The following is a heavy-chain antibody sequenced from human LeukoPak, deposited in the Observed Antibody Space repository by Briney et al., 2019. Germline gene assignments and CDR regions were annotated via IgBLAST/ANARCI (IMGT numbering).Heavy chain of an antibody. J-gene: IGHJ3*02. CDR1: GFIFNNYA. CDR2: ISYDGSNK. CDR3: AKEGGSRTI. D-gene: IGHD2-2*01. Sequence: GGSLRLSCVDSGFIFNNYAMSWVRQAPGKGLEWVAVISYDGSNKYYADSVKGRFTISRDNSKNTLYLQMNSLRAEDTAVYYCAKEGGSRTIWGQGTMVTVSS. V-gene: IGHV3-30*18.